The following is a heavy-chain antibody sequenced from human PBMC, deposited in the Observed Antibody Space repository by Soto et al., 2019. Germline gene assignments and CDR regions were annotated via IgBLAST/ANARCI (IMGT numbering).Heavy chain of an antibody. CDR2: IDSSTKYT. J-gene: IGHJ6*02. V-gene: IGHV3-11*05. Sequence: QVQLVESGGGLVRPGGSLRLSCVASGFTFRDYYMTWFRQAPGKGLEWLSYIDSSTKYTNYADSVKGRFTISRDNAKNSLYLQMNSLRADDTAVYYCARGYYYTMDVWGQGTMVTVSS. CDR3: ARGYYYTMDV. CDR1: GFTFRDYY.